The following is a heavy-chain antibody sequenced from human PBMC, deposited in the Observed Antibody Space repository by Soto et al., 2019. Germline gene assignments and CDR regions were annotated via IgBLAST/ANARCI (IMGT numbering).Heavy chain of an antibody. CDR1: GGSISSYY. Sequence: SETLSLTCTVSGGSISSYYWSWIRQPPGKGLEWIGYIYYSGSTNYNPSLKSRVTISVDTSKNQFSLKLSSVTAADTAVYYCARVREVGIAARPFIYYYGMDVWGQGTTVTVSS. CDR3: ARVREVGIAARPFIYYYGMDV. D-gene: IGHD6-6*01. J-gene: IGHJ6*02. V-gene: IGHV4-59*01. CDR2: IYYSGST.